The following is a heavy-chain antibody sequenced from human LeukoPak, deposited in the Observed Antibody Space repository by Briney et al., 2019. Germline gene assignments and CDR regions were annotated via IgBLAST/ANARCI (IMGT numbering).Heavy chain of an antibody. J-gene: IGHJ6*03. CDR1: GGSFRNYY. CDR2: VDHSGDT. V-gene: IGHV4-34*01. CDR3: ARRYCSGSVCYHYYYYMDV. Sequence: AETLSLTCAVYGGSFRNYYWSWIRQPPGKGLEWIGDVDHSGDTNYNPSLERRVTMSVNMSQKQFVLTEVSVTAAGTGVYYCARRYCSGSVCYHYYYYMDVWGEGTTVTVSS. D-gene: IGHD2-8*02.